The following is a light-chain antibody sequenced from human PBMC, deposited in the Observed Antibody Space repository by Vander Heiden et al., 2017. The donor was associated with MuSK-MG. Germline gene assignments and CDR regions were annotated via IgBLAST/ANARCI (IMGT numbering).Light chain of an antibody. V-gene: IGKV3-15*01. CDR1: QSVSSN. Sequence: EIVMTQSPATLSVSPGERATLSCRASQSVSSNLAWYQQKPGQAPRLLIYGASNSANGIPDRFSGSGYGTEFTLTSSSRQSEDFAVYYGQQDNNLSTFGQGTKVEIK. CDR3: QQDNNLST. CDR2: GAS. J-gene: IGKJ1*01.